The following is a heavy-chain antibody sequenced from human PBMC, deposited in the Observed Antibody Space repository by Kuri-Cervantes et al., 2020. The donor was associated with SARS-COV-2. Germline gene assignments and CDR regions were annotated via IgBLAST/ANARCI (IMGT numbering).Heavy chain of an antibody. V-gene: IGHV3-48*03. D-gene: IGHD5-24*01. Sequence: GGSLRLSCAASGFTFSSYEMNWVRQAPGKGLEWVSYISSSGSTIYYADSVKGRFTISRDNAKNSLYLQMNSLRAGDTAVYYCARGGDGYAIDYWGQGTLVTVSS. CDR1: GFTFSSYE. J-gene: IGHJ4*02. CDR3: ARGGDGYAIDY. CDR2: ISSSGSTI.